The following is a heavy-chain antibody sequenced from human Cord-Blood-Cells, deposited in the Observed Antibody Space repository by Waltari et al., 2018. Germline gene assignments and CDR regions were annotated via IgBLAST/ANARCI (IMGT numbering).Heavy chain of an antibody. CDR3: AGDWPLTTVVTGEDLGYWYFDL. CDR2: INPSGGSTKPSGGDT. CDR1: GYTFTSYY. D-gene: IGHD4-17*01. Sequence: QVQLVQSGAEVKKLGASVKVSCKASGYTFTSYYMHWVRQAPGQGLEWMGIINPSGGSTKPSGGDTSYEQKFLGRVTMTRETSTSTVYMEVGSLGSEGTAGYYCAGDWPLTTVVTGEDLGYWYFDLLGRGTLVTVSS. J-gene: IGHJ2*01. V-gene: IGHV1-46*01.